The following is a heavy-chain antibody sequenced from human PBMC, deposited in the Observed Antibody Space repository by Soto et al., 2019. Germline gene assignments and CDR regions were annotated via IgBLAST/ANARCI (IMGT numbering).Heavy chain of an antibody. CDR1: GGSFSGYY. V-gene: IGHV4-34*01. CDR2: ITHSGST. Sequence: SETLSLTCAVYGGSFSGYYWTWIRQPPGKGLEWIGEITHSGSTNYNPSLKSRVTISVDTSKNQFSLNLNSVTAADTAVYYCARSSVRGWSYWGQGTMVTVSS. CDR3: ARSSVRGWSY. J-gene: IGHJ4*02. D-gene: IGHD3-10*02.